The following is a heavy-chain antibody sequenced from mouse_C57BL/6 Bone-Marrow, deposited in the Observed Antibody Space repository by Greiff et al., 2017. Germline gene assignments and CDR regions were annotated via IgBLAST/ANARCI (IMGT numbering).Heavy chain of an antibody. Sequence: QVQLQQPGAELVKPGASVKLSCKASGYTFTSYWMHWVKQRPGQGLEWIGMIHPNSGSTNYNEKFKSKATLTVDKSSSTAYMQLSSLTSEDSAVDYCARVTTVVARYFDVWGTGTTGTVSA. V-gene: IGHV1-64*01. CDR1: GYTFTSYW. D-gene: IGHD1-1*01. CDR3: ARVTTVVARYFDV. J-gene: IGHJ1*03. CDR2: IHPNSGST.